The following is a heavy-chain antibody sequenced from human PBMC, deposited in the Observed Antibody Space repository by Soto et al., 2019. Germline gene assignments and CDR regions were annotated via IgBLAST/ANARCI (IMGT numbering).Heavy chain of an antibody. CDR3: ARERTVAGNDY. V-gene: IGHV1-8*02. CDR2: MNPNSGNT. J-gene: IGHJ4*02. D-gene: IGHD6-19*01. Sequence: ASVKVSCKASGYTFTGYYMHWVRQAPGQGLEWMGWMNPNSGNTGYAQKFQGRVTMTRNTSTSTAYMELSSLRSEDTAVYYCARERTVAGNDYWGQGTLVTVSS. CDR1: GYTFTGYY.